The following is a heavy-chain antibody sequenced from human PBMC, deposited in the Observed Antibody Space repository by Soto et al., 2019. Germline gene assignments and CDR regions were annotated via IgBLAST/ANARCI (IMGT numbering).Heavy chain of an antibody. D-gene: IGHD2-15*01. J-gene: IGHJ4*02. CDR1: GFTFDDYA. CDR3: AKGVAAWGFFDY. Sequence: EVQLVESGGGLVQPGRSLRLSCAASGFTFDDYAMHWVRQAPGKGLEWVSGISWNSGSIGYADSVNGRFTISRDNAKNSLYLQMNSLRAEDTALYYCAKGVAAWGFFDYWGQGTLVTVSS. V-gene: IGHV3-9*01. CDR2: ISWNSGSI.